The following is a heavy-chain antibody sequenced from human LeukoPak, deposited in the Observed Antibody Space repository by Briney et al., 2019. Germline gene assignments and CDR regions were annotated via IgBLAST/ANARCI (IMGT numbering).Heavy chain of an antibody. CDR2: ISCSGGSA. D-gene: IGHD6-19*01. V-gene: IGHV3-23*01. CDR3: AKGQWLAHYYFDY. Sequence: GGSLRLSCAASGTTFSSYAMSWVRQAPGKGLEWVSAISCSGGSAYYADSVKGRFTISRDNSKNTLYLQMNSLRAEDTAVFYCAKGQWLAHYYFDYWGQGTLVTVSS. J-gene: IGHJ4*02. CDR1: GTTFSSYA.